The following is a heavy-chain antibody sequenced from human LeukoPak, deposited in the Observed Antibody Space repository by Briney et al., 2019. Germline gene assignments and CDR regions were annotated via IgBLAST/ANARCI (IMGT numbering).Heavy chain of an antibody. CDR1: GFTFSSYA. D-gene: IGHD2-2*01. CDR3: AKVSTLCSSTSCYSYYFDY. Sequence: GGSLRLSGAASGFTFSSYAMSWVRQAPGKGLEWVSAISGSGGSTYYADSVKGRFTISRDNSKNTLYLRMNSLRAEDTAVYYCAKVSTLCSSTSCYSYYFDYWGQGTLVTVSS. V-gene: IGHV3-23*01. CDR2: ISGSGGST. J-gene: IGHJ4*02.